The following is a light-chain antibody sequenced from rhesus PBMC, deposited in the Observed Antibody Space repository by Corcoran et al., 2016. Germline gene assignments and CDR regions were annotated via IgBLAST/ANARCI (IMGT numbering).Light chain of an antibody. V-gene: IGKV3S9*01. J-gene: IGKJ2*01. CDR1: QSVTSY. CDR3: QQYNNWNS. Sequence: EIVMTQSPATLSLSPGERATLSCRASQSVTSYVAWYQQKPEQAPRLLISGASSRATGIPDRFSGSGSGTDFTLIISSLEPEDVGAYYCQQYNNWNSFGQGTKVEIK. CDR2: GAS.